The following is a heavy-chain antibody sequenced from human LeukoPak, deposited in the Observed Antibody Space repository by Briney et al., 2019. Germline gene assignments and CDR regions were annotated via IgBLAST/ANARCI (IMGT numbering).Heavy chain of an antibody. CDR1: GFTFSSYS. J-gene: IGHJ3*02. CDR2: ISSSSSYI. Sequence: GGSLRLSCAASGFTFSSYSMNWVRQAPGKGLEWVSSISSSSSYIYYADSVKGRFTISRDNAKNSLYLQMNSLRAEDTALYYCAKGQKLLWFGELLKGGDAFDIWGQGTMVTVSS. D-gene: IGHD3-10*01. CDR3: AKGQKLLWFGELLKGGDAFDI. V-gene: IGHV3-21*04.